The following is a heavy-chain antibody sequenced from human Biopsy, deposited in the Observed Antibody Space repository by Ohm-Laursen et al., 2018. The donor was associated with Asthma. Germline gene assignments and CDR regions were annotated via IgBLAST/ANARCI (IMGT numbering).Heavy chain of an antibody. CDR1: GLSSSAYY. J-gene: IGHJ4*02. D-gene: IGHD3-22*01. Sequence: TLSLTCGMYGLSSSAYYWTWIRQHPGKGLEWIGFIYYSGSTYYNPSLKSRVSISIDTSKNQFSLKLSSVTAADTAVYYCARAQDYYDSRGYYRSFDYWGQGTLVTVSS. V-gene: IGHV4-31*11. CDR3: ARAQDYYDSRGYYRSFDY. CDR2: IYYSGST.